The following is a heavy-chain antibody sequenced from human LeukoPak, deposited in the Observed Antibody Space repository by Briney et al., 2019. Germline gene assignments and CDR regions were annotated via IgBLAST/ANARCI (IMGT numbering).Heavy chain of an antibody. D-gene: IGHD6-13*01. CDR1: GASFSSSTYY. Sequence: PSETLSLTCTVSGASFSSSTYYWGWIRQPPGKGLEWIGSIYYGGGTYHNPSLKSRVTMSVDTSQKQFSLKLSSVTAADTAVYYCARHAGGIAAAGTRPFDYWGQGTLVTVSS. V-gene: IGHV4-39*01. CDR2: IYYGGGT. J-gene: IGHJ4*02. CDR3: ARHAGGIAAAGTRPFDY.